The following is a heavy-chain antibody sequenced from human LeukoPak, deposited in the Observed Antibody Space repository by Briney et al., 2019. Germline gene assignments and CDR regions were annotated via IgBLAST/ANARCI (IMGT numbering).Heavy chain of an antibody. CDR3: AGSSGWLFDY. CDR2: IKEDGSQI. Sequence: GGSLRLSCVGRGFTFSKYWMNWVSQAPGKGLEWVANIKEDGSQIYYVDSVRGRFTISRDNAKNSVYLQMNSLRAEDTAVYYCAGSSGWLFDYWGQGSLVAVSS. CDR1: GFTFSKYW. V-gene: IGHV3-7*01. J-gene: IGHJ4*02. D-gene: IGHD6-19*01.